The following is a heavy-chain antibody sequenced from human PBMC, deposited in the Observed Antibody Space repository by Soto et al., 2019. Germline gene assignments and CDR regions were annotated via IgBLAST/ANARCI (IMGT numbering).Heavy chain of an antibody. CDR3: ACGGRYDSSGYLGY. J-gene: IGHJ4*02. V-gene: IGHV1-24*01. CDR2: FDPEDGET. Sequence: ASVKVSCTVSGYTLTGLSMHWVRQAPGKGLEWMGGFDPEDGETIYAQKFQGRVTMTEDTSTDTAYMELSSLRSEDTAVYYCACGGRYDSSGYLGYWGQGTLVTVSS. CDR1: GYTLTGLS. D-gene: IGHD3-22*01.